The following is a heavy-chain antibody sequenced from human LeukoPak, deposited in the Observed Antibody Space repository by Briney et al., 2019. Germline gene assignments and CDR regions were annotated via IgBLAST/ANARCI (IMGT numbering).Heavy chain of an antibody. D-gene: IGHD3-22*01. V-gene: IGHV3-23*01. CDR3: AKESGDYYDSSGYGY. CDR1: GFTFSSYA. CDR2: ISGSGGST. J-gene: IGHJ4*02. Sequence: GGSLTLSCAASGFTFSSYAMSWVRQAPGKGLEWVSAISGSGGSTHYADSVKGRFTISRDNSKNTLYLQMNSLRAEGTAVYYCAKESGDYYDSSGYGYWGQGTLVTVSS.